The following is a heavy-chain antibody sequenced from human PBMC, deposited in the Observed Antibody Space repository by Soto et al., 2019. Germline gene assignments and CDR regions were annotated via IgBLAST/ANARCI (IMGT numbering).Heavy chain of an antibody. CDR1: GFTFSEKW. Sequence: GGSLRLSCAASGFTFSEKWMTWVRQAPGRGLEWVAHINQGGGEKFYVDSVKGRFTISRDNAKKSLSLQMNSLIDEDTAVYYCARGHYGLDVWGQGTMVTVSS. CDR3: ARGHYGLDV. V-gene: IGHV3-7*03. CDR2: INQGGGEK. J-gene: IGHJ6*02.